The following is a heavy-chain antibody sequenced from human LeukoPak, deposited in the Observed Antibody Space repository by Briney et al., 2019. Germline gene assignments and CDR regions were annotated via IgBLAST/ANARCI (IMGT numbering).Heavy chain of an antibody. J-gene: IGHJ6*03. CDR3: ARDTWAYYMDV. V-gene: IGHV3-53*01. D-gene: IGHD2/OR15-2a*01. CDR2: IYNGGST. Sequence: GGSLRLSCAASGFTFSSYAMSWVRQAPGKGLEWVSVIYNGGSTYYADSVKGRFTISRDNSKNTLYLQMNSLRAEDTAVYYCARDTWAYYMDVWGKGTTVTISS. CDR1: GFTFSSYA.